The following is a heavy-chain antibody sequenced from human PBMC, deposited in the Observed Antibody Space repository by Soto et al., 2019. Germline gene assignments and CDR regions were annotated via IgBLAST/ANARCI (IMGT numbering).Heavy chain of an antibody. D-gene: IGHD2-15*01. CDR3: AKNFDNFYCSGGSCSFFDY. Sequence: EVRLLESGGGLVQPGGSLRLSCAASGFIFSRYAMSWVRQAPGKGLEWVSAISGSGDSTYYADSVKGRFTISRDNYKNTLYLQMNSLRAEDTAVYYCAKNFDNFYCSGGSCSFFDYWGQGTLVTVSS. V-gene: IGHV3-23*01. J-gene: IGHJ4*02. CDR2: ISGSGDST. CDR1: GFIFSRYA.